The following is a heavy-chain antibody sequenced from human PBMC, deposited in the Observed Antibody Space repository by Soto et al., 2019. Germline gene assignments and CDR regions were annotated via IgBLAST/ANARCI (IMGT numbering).Heavy chain of an antibody. D-gene: IGHD6-19*01. V-gene: IGHV1-24*01. CDR3: ARDLVAVAGTYWFDP. Sequence: GASVKVSCKVSGYTLTELSMHWVRQAPGKGLEWMGGFDPEDGETIYAQKFQGRVTITRDTSASTAYMELSSLRSEDTAVYYCARDLVAVAGTYWFDPWGQGTLVTVSS. CDR1: GYTLTELS. CDR2: FDPEDGET. J-gene: IGHJ5*02.